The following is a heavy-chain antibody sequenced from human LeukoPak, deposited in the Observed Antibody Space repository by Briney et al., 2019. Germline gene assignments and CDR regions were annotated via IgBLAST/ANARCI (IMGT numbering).Heavy chain of an antibody. J-gene: IGHJ4*02. CDR3: VYQVQEVVK. CDR2: ISGDGAST. D-gene: IGHD2-2*01. V-gene: IGHV3-64*05. CDR1: GFTFSKYI. Sequence: PGGSLRLSCSASGFTFSKYIMHWVRQAPGKGLEYVSGISGDGASTYYADSVKGRFTISRDNSKNTLYVQMTSLRAEDTAVYYCVYQVQEVVKWGQGTLVTVSS.